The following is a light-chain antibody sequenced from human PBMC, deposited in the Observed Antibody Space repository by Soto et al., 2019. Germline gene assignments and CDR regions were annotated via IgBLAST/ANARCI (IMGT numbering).Light chain of an antibody. J-gene: IGKJ1*01. Sequence: DVQMTQSPSSLSASVGDRITITCRSSHSLSTNLSWLRQRPGKAPEVLIYAASSLQDGVPSRFSGSGSGTQFTLTISSLQPEDSATYYCQQISGTFGQGTRVEVK. V-gene: IGKV1-39*01. CDR2: AAS. CDR3: QQISGT. CDR1: HSLSTN.